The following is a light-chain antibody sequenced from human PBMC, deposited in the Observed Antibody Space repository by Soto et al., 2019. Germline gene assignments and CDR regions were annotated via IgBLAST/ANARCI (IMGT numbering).Light chain of an antibody. CDR1: QSISTY. V-gene: IGKV1-39*01. Sequence: DLQMTQSPSSLSASVGDRVTITCRASQSISTYLNWYQQKVGKAPKLLIYAASSLQRGFPSRFSGSGSGTDFALTISSMQPEDFATYYCQQSFSTPRTFGQGTKLEIK. CDR3: QQSFSTPRT. CDR2: AAS. J-gene: IGKJ2*02.